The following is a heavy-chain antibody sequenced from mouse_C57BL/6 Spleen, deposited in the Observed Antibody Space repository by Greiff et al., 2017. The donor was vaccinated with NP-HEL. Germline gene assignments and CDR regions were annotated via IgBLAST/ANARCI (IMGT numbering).Heavy chain of an antibody. Sequence: QVQLQQSGAELVRPGASVTLSCKASGYTFTDYEMHWVKQTPVHGLEWIGAIDPETGGTAYNQKFKGKAILTADKSSSTAYMELRSLTSEDSAVYYCTRNDEGLFDYWGQGTTLTVSS. CDR3: TRNDEGLFDY. CDR1: GYTFTDYE. CDR2: IDPETGGT. D-gene: IGHD2-3*01. V-gene: IGHV1-15*01. J-gene: IGHJ2*01.